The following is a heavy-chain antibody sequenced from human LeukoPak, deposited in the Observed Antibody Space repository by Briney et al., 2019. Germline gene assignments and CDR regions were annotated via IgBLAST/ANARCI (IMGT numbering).Heavy chain of an antibody. Sequence: GGSLRLSCAASGFTFSDAWMSWVRQAPGKGLEWVANIKRDGSEKYYVDSVKGRFTISRDNVKNTLSLQMSSLRAEDTAVYSCVRGGAPFAFDSWGQGTLVTVSS. J-gene: IGHJ4*02. V-gene: IGHV3-7*02. CDR1: GFTFSDAW. CDR2: IKRDGSEK. CDR3: VRGGAPFAFDS. D-gene: IGHD3-16*01.